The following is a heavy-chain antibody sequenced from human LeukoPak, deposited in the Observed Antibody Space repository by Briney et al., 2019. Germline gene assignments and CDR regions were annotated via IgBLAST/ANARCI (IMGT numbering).Heavy chain of an antibody. Sequence: GGTLRLSCAASGFTFSSYGMSWVRQAPGKGLERVSAISGSGGSTYYADSVKGRFTISRDNSKNTLYLQMNSLRAEDTAVYYCAKDWDIAVASDYWGQGTLVTVSS. CDR2: ISGSGGST. CDR3: AKDWDIAVASDY. V-gene: IGHV3-23*01. J-gene: IGHJ4*02. CDR1: GFTFSSYG. D-gene: IGHD6-19*01.